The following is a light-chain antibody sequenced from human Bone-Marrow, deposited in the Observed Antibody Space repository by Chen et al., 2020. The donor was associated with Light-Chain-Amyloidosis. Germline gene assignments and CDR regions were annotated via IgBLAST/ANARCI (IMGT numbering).Light chain of an antibody. CDR3: QEYYDTPHT. J-gene: IGKJ2*01. V-gene: IGKV1-NL1*01. CDR1: RIISNS. Sequence: DIQMTQSPSSLSASVGDRVTITCRASRIISNSLVWYQQKPGNASKLLLYAASRLESGVPSRFSGSGSGTYYTLTITSLEPEDFATYYCQEYYDTPHTFGQGTKLEIK. CDR2: AAS.